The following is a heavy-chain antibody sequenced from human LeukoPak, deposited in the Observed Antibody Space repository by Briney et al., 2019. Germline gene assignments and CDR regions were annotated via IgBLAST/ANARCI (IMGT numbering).Heavy chain of an antibody. V-gene: IGHV4-59*01. D-gene: IGHD5-24*01. CDR3: ARGDGYNPGIPFDY. J-gene: IGHJ4*02. Sequence: SETLSLTCTVSGGSISSYYWSWIRQPPGKGLEWIGYIYYSGSTNYNPSLKSRVTISVDTSKNQFSLKLGSVTAADTAVYYCARGDGYNPGIPFDYWGQGTLVTVSS. CDR2: IYYSGST. CDR1: GGSISSYY.